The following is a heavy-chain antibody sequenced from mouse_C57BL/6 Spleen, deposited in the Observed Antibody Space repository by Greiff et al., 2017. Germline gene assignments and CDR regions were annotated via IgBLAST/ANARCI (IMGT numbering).Heavy chain of an antibody. CDR1: GYTFTSYG. CDR2: IYPRSGNT. CDR3: AITTAPATGYFDV. D-gene: IGHD1-1*01. Sequence: VQLQQSGAELARPGASVKLSCKASGYTFTSYGISWVKQRTGQGLEWIGEIYPRSGNTYHNEKFKGKATLTADKSSSTAYMELRSLTSEDSAVYFCAITTAPATGYFDVWGTGTTVTVSS. J-gene: IGHJ1*03. V-gene: IGHV1-81*01.